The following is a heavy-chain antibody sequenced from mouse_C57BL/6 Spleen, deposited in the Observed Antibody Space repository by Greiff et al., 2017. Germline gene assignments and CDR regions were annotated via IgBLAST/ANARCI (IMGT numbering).Heavy chain of an antibody. CDR2: IDPSDSET. CDR1: GYTFTSSW. J-gene: IGHJ4*01. Sequence: QVQLQQPGAELVRPGSSVKLSCKASGYTFTSSWMHWVKQRPIQGLEWIGNIDPSDSETHYNQKFKDKATLTVDNSSRTAYMQLSSLTSEDSAVYYCASSGSSFYAMDDWGQGTSVTVSS. CDR3: ASSGSSFYAMDD. D-gene: IGHD1-1*01. V-gene: IGHV1-52*01.